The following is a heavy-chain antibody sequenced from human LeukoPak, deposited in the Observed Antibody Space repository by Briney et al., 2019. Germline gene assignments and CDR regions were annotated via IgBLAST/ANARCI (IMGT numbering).Heavy chain of an antibody. CDR2: IGSSGSPI. J-gene: IGHJ1*01. Sequence: PGGSLRLSCAASGITFSTYEMNWVRQAPGKGLEWVSYIGSSGSPIYYADSVRGRFTISRDNPKKSLYLQMNSLRAEDTAVYYCAGRDSSGYYLDRQHWGQGTLVTVSS. D-gene: IGHD3-22*01. CDR1: GITFSTYE. V-gene: IGHV3-48*03. CDR3: AGRDSSGYYLDRQH.